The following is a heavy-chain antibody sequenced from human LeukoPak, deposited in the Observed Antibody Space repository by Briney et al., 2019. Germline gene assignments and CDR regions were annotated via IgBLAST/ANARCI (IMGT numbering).Heavy chain of an antibody. J-gene: IGHJ4*02. Sequence: GGSLRLSCAASGFTLSDYYMSWIRQAPEKGLEWVSYISSSGSTIYYADSVKGRFTISRDNAKNSLYLQMNSLRAEDTAVYYCARDCSSTSCYMPLGYWGQGTLVTVSS. CDR2: ISSSGSTI. D-gene: IGHD2-2*02. CDR3: ARDCSSTSCYMPLGY. V-gene: IGHV3-11*04. CDR1: GFTLSDYY.